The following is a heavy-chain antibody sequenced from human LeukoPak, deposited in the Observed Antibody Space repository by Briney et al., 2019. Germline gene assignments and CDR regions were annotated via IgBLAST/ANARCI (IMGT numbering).Heavy chain of an antibody. Sequence: GGSLRLSCAASGFTFSSYAMSWVRQAPGKGLEWVSAISGSGGSTYYGDSVKGRFTISRDNSKNTLYLQMNSLRAEDTAVYYCAKDSFGDIAAAGTYFDYWGQGTLVTVSS. CDR2: ISGSGGST. CDR3: AKDSFGDIAAAGTYFDY. V-gene: IGHV3-23*01. D-gene: IGHD6-13*01. CDR1: GFTFSSYA. J-gene: IGHJ4*02.